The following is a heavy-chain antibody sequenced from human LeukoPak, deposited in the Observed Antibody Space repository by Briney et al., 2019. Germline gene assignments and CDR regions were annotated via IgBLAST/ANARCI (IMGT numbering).Heavy chain of an antibody. D-gene: IGHD3-3*01. J-gene: IGHJ6*03. V-gene: IGHV1-69*13. Sequence: SVKVSCKASGGTFSSYAISWVRQAPGQGLEWMGGIIPIFGTANYAQKFQGRVTITADESTSTAYMEPSSLRSEDTAVYYCARTWYHDFWSGIRGDYYYYMDVWGKGTTVTVSS. CDR2: IIPIFGTA. CDR3: ARTWYHDFWSGIRGDYYYYMDV. CDR1: GGTFSSYA.